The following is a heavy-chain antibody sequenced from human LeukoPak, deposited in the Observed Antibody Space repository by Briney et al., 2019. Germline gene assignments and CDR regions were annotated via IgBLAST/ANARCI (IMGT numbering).Heavy chain of an antibody. V-gene: IGHV3-74*01. CDR3: ARDDYDILTGYYTEADV. Sequence: PGGSLRLSCAASGFQFSRHWIHWVRQIPGKGLVWVSRTKSDGSRSDYADIVKGRFTISRDNAKNTLYLQMNSLRAEDTAVYYCARDDYDILTGYYTEADVWGQGTTVTVSS. J-gene: IGHJ6*02. D-gene: IGHD3-9*01. CDR1: GFQFSRHW. CDR2: TKSDGSRS.